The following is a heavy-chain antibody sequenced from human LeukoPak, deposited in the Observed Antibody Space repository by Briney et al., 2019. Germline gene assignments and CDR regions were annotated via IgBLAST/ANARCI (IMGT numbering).Heavy chain of an antibody. CDR1: GGSFNDSY. CDR3: ARVSGIMISLGGVISYFDY. V-gene: IGHV4-34*01. Sequence: SQTLSLTCTLYGGSFNDSYWTCIPHPPRKGLELIGEINHGGDTEYNPALMSRVKISVHPSKNQVSVQLRSMAAADTGVYYCARVSGIMISLGGVISYFDYWGRGTLVSVSS. J-gene: IGHJ4*02. D-gene: IGHD3-16*02. CDR2: INHGGDT.